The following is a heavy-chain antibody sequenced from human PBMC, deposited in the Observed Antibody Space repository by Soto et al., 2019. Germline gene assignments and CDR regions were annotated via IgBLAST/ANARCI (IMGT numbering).Heavy chain of an antibody. CDR3: ARERFYYDSSGYNDAFDI. Sequence: SETLSLTCTVSGGSISSYYWSWIRQPPGKGLEWIGYIYYSGSTNYNSSLKSRVTISVDTSKNQFSLKLSSVTAADTAVYYCARERFYYDSSGYNDAFDIWGQGTMVTVSS. J-gene: IGHJ3*02. D-gene: IGHD3-22*01. CDR1: GGSISSYY. CDR2: IYYSGST. V-gene: IGHV4-59*01.